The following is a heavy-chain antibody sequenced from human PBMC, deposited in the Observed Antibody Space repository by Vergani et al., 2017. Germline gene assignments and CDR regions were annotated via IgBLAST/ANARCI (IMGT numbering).Heavy chain of an antibody. V-gene: IGHV3-7*01. Sequence: EVHLEESGGGLVQPGGSLRLSCAASGFTFGDYYMAWIRLAPGKGLDWVASIKRDGTETFYVDSVKGRFTISRDNAKTTLYLQMNSLRPEDTAVYYCAXDLFSLAAAGSDSWGQGTLVTVSS. D-gene: IGHD6-13*01. CDR3: AXDLFSLAAAGSDS. J-gene: IGHJ4*02. CDR1: GFTFGDYY. CDR2: IKRDGTET.